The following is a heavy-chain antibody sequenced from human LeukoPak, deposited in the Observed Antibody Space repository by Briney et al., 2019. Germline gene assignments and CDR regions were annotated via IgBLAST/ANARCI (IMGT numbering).Heavy chain of an antibody. J-gene: IGHJ4*02. CDR2: FDPEDGET. Sequence: ASVKVSCKVSGYTLTELSMHWVRQAPGKGLEWVGGFDPEDGETIYAEKFQGRVTMTEDTSTDTAYMELSSLRSEDTVVYYCATRVQLELPYFDYWGQGTLVTVSS. CDR1: GYTLTELS. V-gene: IGHV1-24*01. D-gene: IGHD1-7*01. CDR3: ATRVQLELPYFDY.